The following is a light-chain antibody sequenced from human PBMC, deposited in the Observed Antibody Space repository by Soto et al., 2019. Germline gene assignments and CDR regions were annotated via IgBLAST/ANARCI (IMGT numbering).Light chain of an antibody. J-gene: IGLJ3*02. V-gene: IGLV1-51*02. CDR1: SSNIGNNY. CDR3: GTWDSGLSIGV. CDR2: ENN. Sequence: QSVLTQPPSVSAAPGQKVTISCSGSSSNIGNNYVSWYQHLPGTAPKLLIHENNKRPSGIPDRFSGSKSGTSATLGITGLQTGDEAVYYCGTWDSGLSIGVLGGGTKLTVL.